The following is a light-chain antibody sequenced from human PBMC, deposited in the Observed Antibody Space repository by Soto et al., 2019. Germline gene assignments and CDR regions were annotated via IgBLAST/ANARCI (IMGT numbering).Light chain of an antibody. V-gene: IGKV3-20*01. Sequence: GERASLSCMASQSVSSNLAWYQQKPGQAPRLLIYGASSRATGIPDRFSGSGSGTDFTLTISRLEPEDFAVYYCQQYGTTPMYTFGQGTKVDIK. J-gene: IGKJ2*01. CDR1: QSVSSN. CDR3: QQYGTTPMYT. CDR2: GAS.